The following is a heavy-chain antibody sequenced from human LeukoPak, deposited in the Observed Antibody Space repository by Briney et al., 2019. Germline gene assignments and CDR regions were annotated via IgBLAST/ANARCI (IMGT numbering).Heavy chain of an antibody. CDR2: IYHSGST. CDR3: ARVSGGYSGYDAMGHFDY. J-gene: IGHJ4*02. Sequence: SETLSLTCAVSGYSVSSGYYWGWIRQPPGKGLEWIGSIYHSGSTYYNPSLKSRVTISVDTSKNQFSLKLSSVTAADTAVYYCARVSGGYSGYDAMGHFDYWGQGTVVTVSS. CDR1: GYSVSSGYY. V-gene: IGHV4-38-2*01. D-gene: IGHD5-12*01.